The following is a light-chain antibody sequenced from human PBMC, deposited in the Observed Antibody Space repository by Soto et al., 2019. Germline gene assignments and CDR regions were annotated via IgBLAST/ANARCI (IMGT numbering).Light chain of an antibody. CDR3: QQYYSYPRT. CDR1: QGISSY. J-gene: IGKJ2*01. V-gene: IGKV1-8*01. CDR2: AAS. Sequence: AIRMTQSPSSLSASTGDRVTITCRASQGISSYLAGYQQKPGKAPKLLIYAASTLQSGVPSRFSGSGSGTDFTLTISCLQSEDFATYYCQQYYSYPRTFCQGTKLEIK.